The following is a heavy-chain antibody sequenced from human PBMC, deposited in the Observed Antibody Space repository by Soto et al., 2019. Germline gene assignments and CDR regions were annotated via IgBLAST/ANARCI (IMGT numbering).Heavy chain of an antibody. CDR3: SRVDPLGAAADY. Sequence: QVQLVQSGAEVKKPGSSVKVSCKASGGTFSSYAISWVRQAPGQGLEWMGGIIPIFGNATYAQKFQGRGTITADKSTSTAYMELSSLRSEDTAVYYCSRVDPLGAAADYWGQGTLVTVSS. J-gene: IGHJ4*02. V-gene: IGHV1-69*06. CDR1: GGTFSSYA. CDR2: IIPIFGNA. D-gene: IGHD6-13*01.